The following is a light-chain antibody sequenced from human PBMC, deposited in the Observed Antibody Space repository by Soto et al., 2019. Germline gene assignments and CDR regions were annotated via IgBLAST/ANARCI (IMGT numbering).Light chain of an antibody. CDR2: GIS. J-gene: IGKJ1*01. CDR3: QQYVTSSPRT. Sequence: EIVLTQSPGALSLSPGERATLSCRASHTISSSYLAWYQQKPGQAPRLLMYGISRRAAGIPDRFSGSGSGTDFTLTINRLEPEDFAVYYCQQYVTSSPRTFGQGTKVDI. CDR1: HTISSSY. V-gene: IGKV3-20*01.